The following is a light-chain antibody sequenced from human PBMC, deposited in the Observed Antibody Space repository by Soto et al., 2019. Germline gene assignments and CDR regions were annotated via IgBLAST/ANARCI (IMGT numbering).Light chain of an antibody. V-gene: IGLV1-44*01. CDR1: SSNIGSNV. CDR2: NNN. J-gene: IGLJ2*01. Sequence: QSVLTQPPSASGTPGQRVTISCSGSSSNIGSNVVNWYQQLPGTAPKLLLYNNNQRPSGVPDRFSGSKSGTSASLAISGLQSEDETDYYCAAWDDSLNGVLFGGGTKLTVL. CDR3: AAWDDSLNGVL.